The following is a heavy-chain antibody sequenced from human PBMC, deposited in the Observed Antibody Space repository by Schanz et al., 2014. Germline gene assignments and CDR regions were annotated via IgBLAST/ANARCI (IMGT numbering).Heavy chain of an antibody. V-gene: IGHV3-30*03. CDR3: ARVPRRVTTRGGGSRYYFDY. CDR2: VSHDGFTK. D-gene: IGHD4-17*01. CDR1: RLNFNNAW. J-gene: IGHJ4*02. Sequence: VQLEESGGGLVKPGGSLKLSCAASRLNFNNAWMHWVRQAPGKGLEWVSIVSHDGFTKHYADSVRGRFTISRDNAKNSLYLQMTGLRAEDTAVYYCARVPRRVTTRGGGSRYYFDYWGQGTLVTVSS.